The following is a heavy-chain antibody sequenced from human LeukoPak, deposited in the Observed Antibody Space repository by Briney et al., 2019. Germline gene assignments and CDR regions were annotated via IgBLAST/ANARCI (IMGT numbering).Heavy chain of an antibody. J-gene: IGHJ5*02. D-gene: IGHD2-15*01. CDR2: IYTSGST. CDR3: ARSGLYCSGGSCRNWFDP. Sequence: SETLSLTCTVSGDSISSGSYYWRWIRQPAGKGLEWIGRIYTSGSTNYNPSLKSRVTISVDTSKNQFSLKLSSVTAADTAVYYCARSGLYCSGGSCRNWFDPWGQGTLVTVSS. V-gene: IGHV4-61*02. CDR1: GDSISSGSYY.